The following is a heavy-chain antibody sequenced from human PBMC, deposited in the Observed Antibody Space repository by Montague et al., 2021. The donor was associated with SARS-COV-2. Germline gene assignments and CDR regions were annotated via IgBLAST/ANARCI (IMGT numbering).Heavy chain of an antibody. Sequence: SETLSLTCTVSGGSTSSSSYYWGWLRQPPGKGLEWIGSIFYTGSTYYNPSLKSRVTISVDTSKNQFSLKLSSVTAADTALYYCARDLGFCSGGSCYGYFQHWGQGTLVTVSS. CDR2: IFYTGST. V-gene: IGHV4-39*07. J-gene: IGHJ1*01. CDR3: ARDLGFCSGGSCYGYFQH. CDR1: GGSTSSSSYY. D-gene: IGHD2-15*01.